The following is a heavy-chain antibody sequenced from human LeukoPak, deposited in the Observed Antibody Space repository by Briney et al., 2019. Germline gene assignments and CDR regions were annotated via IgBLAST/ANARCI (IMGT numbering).Heavy chain of an antibody. D-gene: IGHD6-19*01. V-gene: IGHV3-30*18. CDR3: AKDRVAVAGFVNWFDP. J-gene: IGHJ5*02. CDR1: GFTFSNYG. Sequence: GGSLRLSCAASGFTFSNYGMHWVRQAPGKGLEWVVVISHDGSNNNYADSVKGRFTISRDNSKNTLYLQMNSLRAEDTAVYYCAKDRVAVAGFVNWFDPWGQGTLVTVSS. CDR2: ISHDGSNN.